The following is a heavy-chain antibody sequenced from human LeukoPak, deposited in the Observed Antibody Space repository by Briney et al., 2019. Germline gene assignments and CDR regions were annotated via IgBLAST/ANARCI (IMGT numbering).Heavy chain of an antibody. CDR3: AKSPRGESIAVAGT. CDR2: ISGSGGST. D-gene: IGHD6-19*01. J-gene: IGHJ4*02. CDR1: GFTLSSYA. V-gene: IGHV3-23*01. Sequence: GGSLRLSCAASGFTLSSYAMSWVRQAPGKGLEWVSAISGSGGSTYYADSVKGRFTISRDNSKNTLYLQMNSLRAEDTAVYYCAKSPRGESIAVAGTWGQGTLVTVSS.